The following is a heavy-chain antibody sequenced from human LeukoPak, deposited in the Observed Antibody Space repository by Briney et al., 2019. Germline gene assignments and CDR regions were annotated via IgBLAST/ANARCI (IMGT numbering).Heavy chain of an antibody. J-gene: IGHJ4*02. CDR3: ARVWQYYGSRSYLVY. V-gene: IGHV1-2*02. CDR1: GYSFTGYY. CDR2: INPNSGGT. Sequence: GASVKVSCKASGYSFTGYYMHWVRQAPGQGLEWMGWINPNSGGTNYAQKFQGRVTMTRDTSISTAYMELSRLRSDDTAVYYCARVWQYYGSRSYLVYWGQGTLVTVSS. D-gene: IGHD3-10*01.